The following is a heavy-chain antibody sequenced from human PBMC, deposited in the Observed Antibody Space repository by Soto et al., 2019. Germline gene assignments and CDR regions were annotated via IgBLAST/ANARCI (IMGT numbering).Heavy chain of an antibody. CDR1: GGSFRGYY. D-gene: IGHD3-9*01. J-gene: IGHJ4*02. Sequence: TPSLTCAVYGGSFRGYYWSWIRQPPGKGLEWIGEINHSGSTNYNPSLKSRVTISVDTSKNQFSLKLSSVTAADTAVYYCARGYLDWYYFDYWGQGTLVTVSS. V-gene: IGHV4-34*01. CDR2: INHSGST. CDR3: ARGYLDWYYFDY.